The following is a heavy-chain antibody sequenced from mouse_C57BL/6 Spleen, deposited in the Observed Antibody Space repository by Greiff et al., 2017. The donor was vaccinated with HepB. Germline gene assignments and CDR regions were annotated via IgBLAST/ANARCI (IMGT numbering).Heavy chain of an antibody. CDR3: ARRGGGDYYGSSYDY. J-gene: IGHJ2*01. Sequence: VKLQESGAELVRPGTSVKVSCKASGYAFTNYLIEWVKQRPGQGLEWIGVINPGSGGTNYNEKFKGKATLTADKSSSTAYMQLSSLTSEDSAVYFCARRGGGDYYGSSYDYWGQGTTLTVSS. D-gene: IGHD1-1*01. V-gene: IGHV1-54*01. CDR2: INPGSGGT. CDR1: GYAFTNYL.